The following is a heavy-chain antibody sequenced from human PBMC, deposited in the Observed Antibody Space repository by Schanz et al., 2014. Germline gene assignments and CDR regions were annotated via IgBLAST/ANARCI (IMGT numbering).Heavy chain of an antibody. D-gene: IGHD2-21*02. CDR1: GFTFDDYT. CDR3: ARTSDSSWYMDV. V-gene: IGHV3-43*01. CDR2: VTWDGGYT. J-gene: IGHJ6*03. Sequence: EVQLVESGGVVVQPGGSLRLSCAGSGFTFDDYTMHWVRQPPGKGLEWVSLVTWDGGYTYYADSVKGRFTISRDNAKNSLYLQMNSLRAEDTAVYYCARTSDSSWYMDVWGKGTTVTVSS.